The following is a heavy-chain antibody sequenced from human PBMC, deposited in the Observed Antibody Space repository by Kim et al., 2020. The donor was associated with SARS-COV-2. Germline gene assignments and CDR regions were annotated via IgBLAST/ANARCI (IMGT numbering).Heavy chain of an antibody. CDR3: ARERRDYYYYGMDV. V-gene: IGHV3-11*06. Sequence: ADYGKGRFTISRDNAKNSRYLKMNSMRAEDTAVYYCARERRDYYYYGMDVWGQGTTVTVSS. J-gene: IGHJ6*02.